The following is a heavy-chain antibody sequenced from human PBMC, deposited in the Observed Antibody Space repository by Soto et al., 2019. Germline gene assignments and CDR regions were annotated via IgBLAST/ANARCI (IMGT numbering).Heavy chain of an antibody. J-gene: IGHJ3*02. Sequence: TLSLTCTVSGGSISSGGYYWSWIRQHPGKGLEWIGYIYYSGSTYYKPSLKSRVTISVDTSKNQFSLKLSSVTAADTAVYYCANLPRGRLHDAFDIWGQGTMVTVSS. CDR2: IYYSGST. V-gene: IGHV4-31*03. CDR1: GGSISSGGYY. CDR3: ANLPRGRLHDAFDI. D-gene: IGHD1-26*01.